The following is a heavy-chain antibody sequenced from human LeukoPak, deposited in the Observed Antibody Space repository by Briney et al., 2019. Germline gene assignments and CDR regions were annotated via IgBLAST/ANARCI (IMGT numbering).Heavy chain of an antibody. CDR1: GGSISSYY. D-gene: IGHD3-10*01. CDR2: INHSGST. V-gene: IGHV4-59*12. J-gene: IGHJ3*02. Sequence: SETLSLTCTVSGGSISSYYWSWIRQPPGKGLEWIGEINHSGSTNYNPSLKSRLSISLDTSKNQFSLNLSSVTAADTAVFYCARLGVTQDYFDIWAQGPMVTVSS. CDR3: ARLGVTQDYFDI.